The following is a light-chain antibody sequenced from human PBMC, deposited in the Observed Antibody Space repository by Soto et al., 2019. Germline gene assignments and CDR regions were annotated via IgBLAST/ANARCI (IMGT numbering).Light chain of an antibody. J-gene: IGKJ1*01. CDR3: QQLNSYRWT. V-gene: IGKV1-9*01. CDR2: GAS. CDR1: QSISSY. Sequence: DIQMTQSPSSLSASLGDRVTMTCRASQSISSYLNWYQQKPGRAPKLLISGASTLQTGVPSRFSGSGSGTEFTLTISSLQPEDFATYYCQQLNSYRWTFGQGTKVDIK.